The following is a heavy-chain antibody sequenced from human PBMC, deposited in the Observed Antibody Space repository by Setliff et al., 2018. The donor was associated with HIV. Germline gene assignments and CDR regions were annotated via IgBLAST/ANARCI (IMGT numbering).Heavy chain of an antibody. CDR3: ARLRLYNSALDY. CDR1: EFTFSSYW. V-gene: IGHV3-7*01. CDR2: IKQDGSEI. D-gene: IGHD3-10*01. Sequence: SLRLSCAASEFTFSSYWMSWVRQAPGKGLGWVATIKQDGSEIYYADSVKGRFTISRDISENALYLQIDSLRPEDTAVYYCARLRLYNSALDYWGQGTLVTVSS. J-gene: IGHJ4*02.